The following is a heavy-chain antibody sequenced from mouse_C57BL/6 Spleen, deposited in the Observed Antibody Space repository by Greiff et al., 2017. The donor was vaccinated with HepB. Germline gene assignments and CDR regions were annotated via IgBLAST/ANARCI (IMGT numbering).Heavy chain of an antibody. CDR2: INPNNGGT. V-gene: IGHV1-22*01. Sequence: EVQLQQSGPELVKPGASVKMSCKASGYTFTDYNMHWVKQSHGKSLEWIGYINPNNGGTSYNQKFKGKATLTVNKSSSTAYMELRSLTSEDSAVYYCARGRGITTVVDGYAMDYWGQGTSVTVSS. CDR1: GYTFTDYN. CDR3: ARGRGITTVVDGYAMDY. J-gene: IGHJ4*01. D-gene: IGHD1-1*01.